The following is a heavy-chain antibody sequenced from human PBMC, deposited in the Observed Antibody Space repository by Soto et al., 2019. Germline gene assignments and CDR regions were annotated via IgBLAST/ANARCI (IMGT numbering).Heavy chain of an antibody. CDR1: GYTFTDYW. V-gene: IGHV5-51*01. CDR2: IYPGDSDT. CDR3: ARLRAAVPAPSGYGSGFDP. J-gene: IGHJ5*02. Sequence: PGESLKISCKGSGYTFTDYWIGWLRQLPGKGLEWMGIIYPGDSDTRYSPSFQGQVTISADRTINTAYLQWSSLKASDSAMYYCARLRAAVPAPSGYGSGFDPWGQGTQVTVSS. D-gene: IGHD6-25*01.